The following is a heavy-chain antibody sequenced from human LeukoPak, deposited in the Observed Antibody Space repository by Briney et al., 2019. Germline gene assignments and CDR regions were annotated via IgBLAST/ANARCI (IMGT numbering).Heavy chain of an antibody. V-gene: IGHV3-9*01. CDR2: INWKSGSI. CDR3: AKAIVATTKDYYYGMDV. D-gene: IGHD5-12*01. CDR1: GFTFDDYV. J-gene: IGHJ6*02. Sequence: PGRSLRLSCAASGFTFDDYVMHWVRQVPGKGLEWVSGINWKSGSIGYADSVKGRFTISRDNAKNSLYLQMNSLRVEDTALYYCAKAIVATTKDYYYGMDVWGQGTTVTVSS.